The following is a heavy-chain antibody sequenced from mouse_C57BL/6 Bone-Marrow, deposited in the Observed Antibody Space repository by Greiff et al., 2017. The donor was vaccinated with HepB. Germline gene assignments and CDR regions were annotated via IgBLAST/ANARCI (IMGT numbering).Heavy chain of an antibody. V-gene: IGHV14-4*01. CDR3: TVGGYFDY. D-gene: IGHD1-1*01. J-gene: IGHJ2*01. Sequence: EVQLQQSGAELVRPGASVKLSCTASGFNIKDDYMHWVKQRPEQGLEWIGWIDPENGDTEYASKVQGKATITADTSSNTAYLQLSSLTSEDTAVYYCTVGGYFDYWGQGTTLTVSS. CDR1: GFNIKDDY. CDR2: IDPENGDT.